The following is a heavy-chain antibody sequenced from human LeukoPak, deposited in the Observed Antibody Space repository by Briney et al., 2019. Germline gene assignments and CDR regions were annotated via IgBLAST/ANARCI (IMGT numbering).Heavy chain of an antibody. CDR1: GFTFSSYG. Sequence: PGRSLRLSCAASGFTFSSYGMHWVRQAPGKGLEWVAVISYDGSNKYYADSVKGRFTISRDNSKNTLYLQMNSLRAEDTAVYYCAKGDGGVGATYDYWGQGTLVTVSS. V-gene: IGHV3-30*18. CDR2: ISYDGSNK. D-gene: IGHD1-26*01. CDR3: AKGDGGVGATYDY. J-gene: IGHJ4*02.